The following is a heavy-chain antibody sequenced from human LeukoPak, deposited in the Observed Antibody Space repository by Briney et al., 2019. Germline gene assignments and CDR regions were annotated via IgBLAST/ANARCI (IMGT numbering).Heavy chain of an antibody. CDR3: ARDGTSTDDY. D-gene: IGHD2-2*01. J-gene: IGHJ4*02. CDR2: ISGNNDNP. Sequence: ASVKVSCKTSGYTFSNFGINRVRQAPGQGLEWMAWISGNNDNPNYGQKFQGRFTVTTDSSTSTAYMELRNLRSDDTAVYYCARDGTSTDDYWGQGTLVTVSS. V-gene: IGHV1-18*01. CDR1: GYTFSNFG.